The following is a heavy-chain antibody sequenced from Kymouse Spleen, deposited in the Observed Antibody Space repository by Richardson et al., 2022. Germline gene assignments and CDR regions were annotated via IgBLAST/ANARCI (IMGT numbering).Heavy chain of an antibody. V-gene: IGHV4-34*01. CDR2: INHSGST. D-gene: IGHD3-10*01. J-gene: IGHJ4*02. CDR3: ARLLWFGESLYFDY. CDR1: GGSFSGYY. Sequence: QVQLQQWGAGLLKPSETLSLTCAVYGGSFSGYYWSWIRQPPGKGLEWIGEINHSGSTNYNPSLKSRVTISVDTSKNQFSLKLSSVTAADTAVYYCARLLWFGESLYFDYWGQGTLVTVSS.